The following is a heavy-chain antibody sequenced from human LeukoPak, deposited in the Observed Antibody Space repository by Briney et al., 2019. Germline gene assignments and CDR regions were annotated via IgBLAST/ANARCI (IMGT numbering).Heavy chain of an antibody. CDR2: ISSSSSYI. CDR1: GFTFSSYE. V-gene: IGHV3-21*01. CDR3: ARDLEEYCSGGSCSLFDY. J-gene: IGHJ4*02. Sequence: GGSLRLSCEASGFTFSSYEMNWVRQAPGKGLEWVSSISSSSSYIYYADSVKGRFTTSRDNAKNSLYLQMNSLRAEDTAVYYCARDLEEYCSGGSCSLFDYWGQGTLVTVSS. D-gene: IGHD2-15*01.